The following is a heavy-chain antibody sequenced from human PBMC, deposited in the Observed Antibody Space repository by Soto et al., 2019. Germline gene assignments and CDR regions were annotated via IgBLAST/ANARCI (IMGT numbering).Heavy chain of an antibody. CDR1: GGSISSGGYY. Sequence: TLSLTCTVSGGSISSGGYYWSWIRQHPGKGLEWIGYIYYSGSTYYNPSLKSRVTISVDTSKNQFSLKLSSVTAADTAVYYCARFPYDSSFRPNRYFDYWGQGTLVTVSS. CDR2: IYYSGST. V-gene: IGHV4-31*03. J-gene: IGHJ4*02. CDR3: ARFPYDSSFRPNRYFDY. D-gene: IGHD3-22*01.